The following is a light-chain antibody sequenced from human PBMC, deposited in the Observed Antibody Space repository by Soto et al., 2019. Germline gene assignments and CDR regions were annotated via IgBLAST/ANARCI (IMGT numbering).Light chain of an antibody. CDR1: QGISNY. V-gene: IGKV1-27*01. CDR2: GAS. Sequence: DLQMTQSPSSLSASVGDRVTITCRASQGISNYLAWYQQKPGKVPKLLIYGASTLQSGVPSRFSGSGCGTDFNITISSLQPEDVATYYCQKYNSAPRTFGQGTKVEIK. J-gene: IGKJ1*01. CDR3: QKYNSAPRT.